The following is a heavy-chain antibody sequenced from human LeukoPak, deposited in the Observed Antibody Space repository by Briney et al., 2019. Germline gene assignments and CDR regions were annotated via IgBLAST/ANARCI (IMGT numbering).Heavy chain of an antibody. CDR3: ARATRYDYVWGSYRFPYNWFDP. Sequence: SETLSLACAVYGGSFSGYYWSWIRQPPGKGLEWIGEINHSGSTNYNPSLKSRVTISVDTSKNQFSLKLSSVTAADTAVYYCARATRYDYVWGSYRFPYNWFDPWGQGTLVTVSS. CDR1: GGSFSGYY. D-gene: IGHD3-16*02. V-gene: IGHV4-34*01. J-gene: IGHJ5*02. CDR2: INHSGST.